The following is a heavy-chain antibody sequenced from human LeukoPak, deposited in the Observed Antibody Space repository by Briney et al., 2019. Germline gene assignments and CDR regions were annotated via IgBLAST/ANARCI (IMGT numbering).Heavy chain of an antibody. CDR3: ARIYSSSWYVSHMDSDY. Sequence: ASVKVSCKASGYTFTGYYMHWVRQAPGQGLEWMGWISAYNGNTNYAQKLQGRVTMTTDTSTSTAYMELRSLRSDDTAVYYCARIYSSSWYVSHMDSDYWGQGTLVTVSS. V-gene: IGHV1-18*04. D-gene: IGHD6-13*01. CDR2: ISAYNGNT. J-gene: IGHJ4*02. CDR1: GYTFTGYY.